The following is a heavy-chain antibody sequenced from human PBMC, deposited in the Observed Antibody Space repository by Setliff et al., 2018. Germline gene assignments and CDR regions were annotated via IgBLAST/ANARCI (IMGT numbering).Heavy chain of an antibody. D-gene: IGHD2-15*01. Sequence: SATLSLPCTVSDDSFTSSRYYWGWIRQAPGSGLEWIGSISYSGTPYYNASVESRVTISIDTSRNQFSLELRSVTVADTATYYCVRPGGTTVVARHFDYWGSGILVTVSS. CDR1: DDSFTSSRYY. V-gene: IGHV4-39*01. J-gene: IGHJ4*01. CDR3: VRPGGTTVVARHFDY. CDR2: ISYSGTP.